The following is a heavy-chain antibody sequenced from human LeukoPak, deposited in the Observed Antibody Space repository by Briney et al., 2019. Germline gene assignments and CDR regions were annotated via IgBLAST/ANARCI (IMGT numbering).Heavy chain of an antibody. Sequence: SETLSLTCTVSGGSISSFYWSWIRQPPGKGLEFLGYVYYSENTNNNFSLKSRVAISLDTSKNQFSLKLSSVTAADTAVYYCARHVWLQPFDYWGQGTLVTVSS. V-gene: IGHV4-59*08. D-gene: IGHD3-9*01. CDR1: GGSISSFY. CDR2: VYYSENT. CDR3: ARHVWLQPFDY. J-gene: IGHJ4*02.